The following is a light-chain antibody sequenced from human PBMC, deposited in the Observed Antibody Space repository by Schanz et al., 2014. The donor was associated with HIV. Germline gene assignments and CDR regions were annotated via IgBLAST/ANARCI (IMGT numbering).Light chain of an antibody. CDR3: CSYAGTSTLVV. Sequence: QSALTQPASVSGSPGQSITISCTGTSNDVGGYNFVSWYQQHPGKAPKLIIYDVSNRPSGVSNRFSGSKSGITASLTFSGLQAEDEADYYCCSYAGTSTLVVFGGGTKLTVL. V-gene: IGLV2-14*03. CDR1: SNDVGGYNF. J-gene: IGLJ2*01. CDR2: DVS.